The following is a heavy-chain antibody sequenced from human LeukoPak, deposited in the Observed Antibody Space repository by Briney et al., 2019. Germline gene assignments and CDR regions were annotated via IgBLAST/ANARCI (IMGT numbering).Heavy chain of an antibody. V-gene: IGHV5-51*01. CDR3: ARLSLDGFDY. J-gene: IGHJ4*02. CDR2: IYPGDSDT. CDR1: GYSFTSYW. Sequence: GASVKVSCKASGYSFTSYWIGWVRQMPGKGLEWMGIIYPGDSDTRHSPSFQGQVTISADKSISTAYLQWSSLKASDTAMYYCARLSLDGFDYWGQGTLVTVSS.